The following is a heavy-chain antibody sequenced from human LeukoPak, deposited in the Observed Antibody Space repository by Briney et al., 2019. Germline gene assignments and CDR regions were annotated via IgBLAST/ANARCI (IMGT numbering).Heavy chain of an antibody. D-gene: IGHD3-10*01. CDR3: ARAEITMVRGVNPVTYYYYMDV. Sequence: SETLSLTCTVSGGSISSYYWSWIRQPPGKGLEWIGYIYYSGSTNYNPSLKSRVTISVDTSKNQFSLKLSSVTAADTAVYYCARAEITMVRGVNPVTYYYYMDVWGKGTTVTVSS. CDR2: IYYSGST. J-gene: IGHJ6*03. CDR1: GGSISSYY. V-gene: IGHV4-59*01.